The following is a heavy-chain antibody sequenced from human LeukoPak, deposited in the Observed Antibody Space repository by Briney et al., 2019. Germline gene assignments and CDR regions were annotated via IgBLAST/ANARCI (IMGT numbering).Heavy chain of an antibody. Sequence: PGGSLRLSCAASGFTFDDYAMHWVRQAPGKGLEWVSGISWNSGTIGYADSVKGRFTISRDNAKNSLYLQMNSLRAEDTALYYCAKDAGYDILTHAYYFDSWGQGTLVTVSS. J-gene: IGHJ4*02. CDR3: AKDAGYDILTHAYYFDS. D-gene: IGHD3-9*01. CDR1: GFTFDDYA. CDR2: ISWNSGTI. V-gene: IGHV3-9*01.